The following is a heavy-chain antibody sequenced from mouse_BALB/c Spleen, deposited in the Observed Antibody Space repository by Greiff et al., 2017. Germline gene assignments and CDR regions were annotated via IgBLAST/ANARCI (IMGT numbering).Heavy chain of an antibody. CDR3: ARDHGNLQDY. V-gene: IGHV5-4*02. CDR2: ISDGGSYT. Sequence: EVMLVESGGGLVKPGGSLKLSCAASGFTFSDYYMYWVRQTPEKRLEWVATISDGGSYTYYPDSVKGRFTISRDNAKNNLYLQMSSLKSEDTAMYYCARDHGNLQDYWGQGTSVTVSS. CDR1: GFTFSDYY. D-gene: IGHD2-1*01. J-gene: IGHJ4*01.